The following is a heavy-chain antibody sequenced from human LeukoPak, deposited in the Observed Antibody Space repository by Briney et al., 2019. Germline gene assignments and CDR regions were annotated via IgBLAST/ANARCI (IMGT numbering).Heavy chain of an antibody. CDR3: ARVATGWLSFDY. CDR1: GFTFSSYS. D-gene: IGHD1-14*01. V-gene: IGHV3-48*04. CDR2: ISNTGSTI. Sequence: QPGGSLRLSCAASGFTFSSYSMNWVRQAPGKGLEWVSYISNTGSTIYYADSVEGRFTISRDNTKNSLYLQMNSLRAEDTAVYYCARVATGWLSFDYWGQGTLVTVSS. J-gene: IGHJ4*02.